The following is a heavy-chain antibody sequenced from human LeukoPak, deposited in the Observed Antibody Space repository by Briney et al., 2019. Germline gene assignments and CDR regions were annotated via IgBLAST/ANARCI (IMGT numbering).Heavy chain of an antibody. J-gene: IGHJ4*02. Sequence: GGSLRLSCAAPGFTFSGYAMHWVRQAPGKGLEWAAVISYDGSNEYYADSVKGRFTISRDNSKNTLYLQMNSLSVEDTAVYYCARVGYYASGPFSYFDYWGQGTLVTVSS. D-gene: IGHD3-10*01. CDR1: GFTFSGYA. CDR2: ISYDGSNE. CDR3: ARVGYYASGPFSYFDY. V-gene: IGHV3-30-3*01.